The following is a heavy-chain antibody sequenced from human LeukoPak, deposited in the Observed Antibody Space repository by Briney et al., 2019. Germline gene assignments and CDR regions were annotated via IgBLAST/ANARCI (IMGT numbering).Heavy chain of an antibody. CDR3: ARAGRCSGGSCYRDFDY. D-gene: IGHD2-15*01. Sequence: GASVKVSCKASGYTFTSYGISWVRQAPGQGLEGMGWISAYNGNTNYAQRLQGRVTMTTDTSTSTAYMELRSLRSDDTAVYYCARAGRCSGGSCYRDFDYWGQGTLVTISS. CDR2: ISAYNGNT. J-gene: IGHJ4*02. V-gene: IGHV1-18*01. CDR1: GYTFTSYG.